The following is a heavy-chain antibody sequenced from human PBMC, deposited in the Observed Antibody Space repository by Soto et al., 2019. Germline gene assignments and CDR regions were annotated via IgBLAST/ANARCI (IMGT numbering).Heavy chain of an antibody. D-gene: IGHD5-18*01. Sequence: QAQLVESGGGVVQPGRSLRLSCAASGFTFSSYGMHWVRQAPGAGLEWVAVISYDGGLQHYADSVKGRFTISRDNSKNMGLLQMNSLSAEDTAVYYCVSDRGYGHASVPYSWGQGTLVSVSS. J-gene: IGHJ4*02. CDR3: VSDRGYGHASVPYS. CDR2: ISYDGGLQ. CDR1: GFTFSSYG. V-gene: IGHV3-30*03.